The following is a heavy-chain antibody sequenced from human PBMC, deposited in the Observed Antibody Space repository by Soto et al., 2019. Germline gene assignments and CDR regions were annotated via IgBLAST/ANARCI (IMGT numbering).Heavy chain of an antibody. J-gene: IGHJ6*03. CDR2: IYYSGST. CDR3: ARHVDYYYMDV. V-gene: IGHV4-59*08. CDR1: VGSISSYY. Sequence: SETLSLTCTVSVGSISSYYWSWIRQPPGKGLEWIGYIYYSGSTNYNPSLKSRVTISVDTSKNQFSLKLSSVTAADTAVYYCARHVDYYYMDVWGKGTTVTVSS. D-gene: IGHD2-21*01.